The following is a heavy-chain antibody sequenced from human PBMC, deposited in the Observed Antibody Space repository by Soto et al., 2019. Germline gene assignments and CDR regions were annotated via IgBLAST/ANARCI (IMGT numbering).Heavy chain of an antibody. CDR3: ARAREAYYYYCGMDV. D-gene: IGHD3-10*01. V-gene: IGHV6-1*01. J-gene: IGHJ6*02. Sequence: SQTLERDYAIPGDSVSSNSTTWNWIRQSPSRGLEWLGRTYYRSKLYNDYAVSVKSRITINPDTSKNQFSLQLNSVTPEDTAVYYCARAREAYYYYCGMDVRGQGPTVTVSS. CDR2: TYYRSKLYN. CDR1: GDSVSSNSTT.